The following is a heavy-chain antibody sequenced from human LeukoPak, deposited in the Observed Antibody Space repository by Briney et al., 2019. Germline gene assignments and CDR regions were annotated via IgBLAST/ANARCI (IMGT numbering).Heavy chain of an antibody. CDR1: GGTFSSYA. D-gene: IGHD3-22*01. CDR2: IIPIFGTA. V-gene: IGHV1-69*05. Sequence: SVKVSCKASGGTFSSYAISWVRQAPGQGLEWMGRIIPIFGTANYAQKFPGRVTITTDESTSTAYMELSSLRSEDTAVYYCARSDSSGYYYYFDYWGQGALVTVSS. CDR3: ARSDSSGYYYYFDY. J-gene: IGHJ4*02.